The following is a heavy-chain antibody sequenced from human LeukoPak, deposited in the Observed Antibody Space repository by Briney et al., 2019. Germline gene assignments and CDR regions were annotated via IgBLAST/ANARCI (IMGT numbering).Heavy chain of an antibody. D-gene: IGHD5-12*01. CDR2: IYYSGSA. CDR3: AKGYSGYDFGPNDAFDI. J-gene: IGHJ3*02. V-gene: IGHV4-59*06. CDR1: GGSISSYY. Sequence: SETLSLTCTVPGGSISSYYWSWIRQPPGKGLEWIGYIYYSGSAYYNPSLKSRVTMSVVPSKNQFSLKLISVSAADTAVYYCAKGYSGYDFGPNDAFDIWGQGTMVTVSS.